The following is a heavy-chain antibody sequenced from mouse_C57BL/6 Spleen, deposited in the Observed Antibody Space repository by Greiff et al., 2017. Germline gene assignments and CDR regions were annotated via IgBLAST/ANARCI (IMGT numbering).Heavy chain of an antibody. CDR2: IYPGDGYT. CDR3: ARETTVVRGMDY. V-gene: IGHV1-82*01. CDR1: GYAFSSSW. J-gene: IGHJ4*01. D-gene: IGHD1-1*01. Sequence: QVQLQQSGPELVKPGASVKISCKASGYAFSSSWMNWVQQRPGKGLEWIGRIYPGDGYTNYNGKFKGKATLTADKSSSKAYMQLSSLTSEDSAVYYCARETTVVRGMDYWGQGTSVTVSS.